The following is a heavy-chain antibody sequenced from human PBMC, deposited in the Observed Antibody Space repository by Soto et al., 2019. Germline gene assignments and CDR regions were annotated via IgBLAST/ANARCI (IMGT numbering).Heavy chain of an antibody. V-gene: IGHV3-11*06. CDR1: GFTFSDYY. Sequence: GGSLRLSCAAPGFTFSDYYMSWIRQAPGKGLEWVSYISSSSSYTNYADSVKGRFTISRDNAKNSLYLQMNSLRAEDTAVYYCASTIWFGELSLDYWGQGTLVTVSS. CDR3: ASTIWFGELSLDY. D-gene: IGHD3-10*01. CDR2: ISSSSSYT. J-gene: IGHJ4*02.